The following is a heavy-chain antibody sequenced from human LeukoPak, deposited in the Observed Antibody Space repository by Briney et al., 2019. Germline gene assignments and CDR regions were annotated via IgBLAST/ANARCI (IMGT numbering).Heavy chain of an antibody. CDR1: GFTFGDYA. V-gene: IGHV3-49*04. J-gene: IGHJ6*03. CDR3: TRDANYDSSGYSPYYYYYYMDV. D-gene: IGHD3-22*01. Sequence: GGSLRLSCTASGFTFGDYAMSWVRQAPWKGLEWVGFIRSRAYGETTEYAASVKGRFTISRDDSKSIAYLQVNSLKTEDTAVYYCTRDANYDSSGYSPYYYYYYMDVWGKGTTVTVSS. CDR2: IRSRAYGETT.